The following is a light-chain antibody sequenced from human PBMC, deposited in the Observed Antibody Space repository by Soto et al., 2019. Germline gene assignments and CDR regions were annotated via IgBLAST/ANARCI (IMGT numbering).Light chain of an antibody. J-gene: IGLJ3*02. Sequence: QSALTQPASVSGSPGQSVTISCSGSSSDVGAYNYVSWYQRHPGKAPKLMIYDVTNRPSGVSNRFSGSKSGNTASLTISGLQAEDEADYFCSSYTSSSTVVFGGGPKLTVL. CDR3: SSYTSSSTVV. V-gene: IGLV2-14*01. CDR2: DVT. CDR1: SSDVGAYNY.